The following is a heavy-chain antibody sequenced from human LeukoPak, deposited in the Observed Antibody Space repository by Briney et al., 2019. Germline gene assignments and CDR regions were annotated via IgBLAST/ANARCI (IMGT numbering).Heavy chain of an antibody. CDR1: GGSFSGYY. CDR3: ARQYGAQTYDY. Sequence: SETLSLTCAVYGGSFSGYYWSWIRQPPGKGLEWIGEINHSGSTNYNPPLKSRVTISVDTSKNQFSLKVSSVTAADTAVYYCARQYGAQTYDYWGQGTLVTVSS. D-gene: IGHD4-17*01. J-gene: IGHJ4*02. V-gene: IGHV4-34*01. CDR2: INHSGST.